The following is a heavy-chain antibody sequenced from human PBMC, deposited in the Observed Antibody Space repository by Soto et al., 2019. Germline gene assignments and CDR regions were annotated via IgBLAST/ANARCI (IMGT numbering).Heavy chain of an antibody. V-gene: IGHV1-69*13. Sequence: PSASVKVSCKASGGTFSSYAISWVRQAPGQGLEWMGGIIPIFGTANYAQEFQGRVTITADESTSTAYMELSSLRSEDTAVYYCARAARTYCSSTSCYRFPGMDVWGQGTTVTVSS. D-gene: IGHD2-2*02. CDR2: IIPIFGTA. CDR3: ARAARTYCSSTSCYRFPGMDV. CDR1: GGTFSSYA. J-gene: IGHJ6*02.